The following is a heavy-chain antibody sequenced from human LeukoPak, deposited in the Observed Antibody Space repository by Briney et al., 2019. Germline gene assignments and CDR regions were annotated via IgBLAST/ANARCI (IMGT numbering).Heavy chain of an antibody. Sequence: GASVKVSCKASGYTFTSCGISWVRQAPGQGLEWIGWISAYNGNTNYPQKLQGRVTMTTNTSTSTAYMELRSLRSDDTAVYYCARDVLLVVGYSSGWYFDYWGQGTLVTVSS. V-gene: IGHV1-18*01. CDR2: ISAYNGNT. J-gene: IGHJ4*02. CDR1: GYTFTSCG. D-gene: IGHD6-19*01. CDR3: ARDVLLVVGYSSGWYFDY.